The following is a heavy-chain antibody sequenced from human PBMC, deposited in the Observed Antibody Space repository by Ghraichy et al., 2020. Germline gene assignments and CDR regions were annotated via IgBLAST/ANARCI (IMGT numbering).Heavy chain of an antibody. CDR3: ASGKIRSTSFWDY. Sequence: SQTLSLTCTVSGGSISSYYWSWIRQPPGKGLEWIGFIYYTGNTNYNPSLMSRVIISVDTSKNQFSLRLNSVTAADTAVYYCASGKIRSTSFWDYWGQGTLVTVSS. CDR1: GGSISSYY. V-gene: IGHV4-59*01. CDR2: IYYTGNT. D-gene: IGHD2-2*01. J-gene: IGHJ4*02.